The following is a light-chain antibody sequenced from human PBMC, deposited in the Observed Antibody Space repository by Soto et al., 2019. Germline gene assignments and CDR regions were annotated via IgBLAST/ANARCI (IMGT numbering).Light chain of an antibody. V-gene: IGLV2-8*01. CDR2: EVS. CDR1: SSDVGDYNY. Sequence: QSALTRPPSASGSPGQSVTISCIGTSSDVGDYNYVSWYQQRPGKAPKLLIYEVSKRPSGVPDRFSGSKSGNTASLTVSGLQAEDEADYYCSSYAGSNNFVFGIGTKLTVL. J-gene: IGLJ1*01. CDR3: SSYAGSNNFV.